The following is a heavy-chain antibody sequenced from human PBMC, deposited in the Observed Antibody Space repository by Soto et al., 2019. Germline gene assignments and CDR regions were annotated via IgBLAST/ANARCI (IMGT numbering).Heavy chain of an antibody. Sequence: SETLSLTCTVSDGSISSGGYYWSWIRQHPGKGLEWIGYIYYSGSTYYNSSLKSRVTISVDTSKNQFSLKLSSVTAADTAVYYCARGQDYDFWSGHVDVWDKGTTVTVSS. CDR2: IYYSGST. CDR1: DGSISSGGYY. CDR3: ARGQDYDFWSGHVDV. V-gene: IGHV4-31*03. J-gene: IGHJ6*04. D-gene: IGHD3-3*01.